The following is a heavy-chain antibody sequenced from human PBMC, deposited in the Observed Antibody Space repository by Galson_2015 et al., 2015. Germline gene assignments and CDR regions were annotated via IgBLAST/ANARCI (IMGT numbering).Heavy chain of an antibody. J-gene: IGHJ4*02. CDR3: ARGHRRGAALWSDY. Sequence: SLRLSCAASGFTFSSYWMSWVRQAPGKGLEWVANIKQDGSEKYYVDSVKGRFTISRDNAKNSLYLQMNSLRAEDTAVYYCARGHRRGAALWSDYWGQGTLVTVSS. D-gene: IGHD3-10*01. V-gene: IGHV3-7*01. CDR2: IKQDGSEK. CDR1: GFTFSSYW.